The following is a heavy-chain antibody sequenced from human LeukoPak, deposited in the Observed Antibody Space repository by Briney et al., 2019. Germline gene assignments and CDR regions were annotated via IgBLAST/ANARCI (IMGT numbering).Heavy chain of an antibody. V-gene: IGHV3-21*01. CDR2: ISGGSSYI. Sequence: PGGSLRLSCAASGFTFSSYSMNWVRQAPGKGLEWVSAISGGSSYIYYADSVKGRFTISRDNAKNSLYLQMNSLRAEDTAVYYCARDGPKYCSNGVCYAPVDPWGQGTLVTVSS. CDR1: GFTFSSYS. CDR3: ARDGPKYCSNGVCYAPVDP. D-gene: IGHD2-8*01. J-gene: IGHJ5*02.